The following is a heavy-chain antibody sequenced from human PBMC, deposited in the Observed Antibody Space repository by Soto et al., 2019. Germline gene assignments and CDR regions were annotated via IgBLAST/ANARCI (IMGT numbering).Heavy chain of an antibody. D-gene: IGHD3-22*01. CDR1: GYTLTELS. Sequence: ASVEVSCKVSGYTLTELSMHWVLQAPGKGLEWMGGFDPEDGETIYAQKFQGRVTMTEDTSTDTAYMELSSLRSEDTAVYYCATIDSSGYPLDYWGQGTLVTSPQ. CDR2: FDPEDGET. J-gene: IGHJ4*02. V-gene: IGHV1-24*01. CDR3: ATIDSSGYPLDY.